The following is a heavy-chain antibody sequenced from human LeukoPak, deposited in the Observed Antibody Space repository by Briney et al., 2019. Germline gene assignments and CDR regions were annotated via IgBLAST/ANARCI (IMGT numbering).Heavy chain of an antibody. Sequence: PGGSLRLSCAASGFTFDDYAMHWVRQAPGKGLGWSQGIIWISVSIGYADSVKGRFTISRDNAKNSLYLQMNSLRAEDTALYYCAKDKREYYDSSGYYYGPFDYWGQGTLVTVSS. J-gene: IGHJ4*02. CDR1: GFTFDDYA. D-gene: IGHD3-22*01. CDR2: IIWISVSI. V-gene: IGHV3-9*01. CDR3: AKDKREYYDSSGYYYGPFDY.